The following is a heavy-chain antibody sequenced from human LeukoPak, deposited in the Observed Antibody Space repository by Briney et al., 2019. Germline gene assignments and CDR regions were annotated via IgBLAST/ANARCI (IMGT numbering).Heavy chain of an antibody. J-gene: IGHJ4*02. Sequence: SETLSLTCNVSGGTISNFYWGWIRQPAGKGLEWIGRIHIRGSTDYSPPLKRGVSMSVDTSKNQFFLMLRSVTAADTALYYGVRDGTGDSSGWHLWGQGTLVTVSS. CDR1: GGTISNFY. CDR3: VRDGTGDSSGWHL. V-gene: IGHV4-4*07. CDR2: IHIRGST. D-gene: IGHD6-19*01.